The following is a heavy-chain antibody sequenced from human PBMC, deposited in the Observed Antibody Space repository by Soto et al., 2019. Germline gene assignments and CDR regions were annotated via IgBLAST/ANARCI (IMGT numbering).Heavy chain of an antibody. CDR1: GFTFSSYW. V-gene: IGHV3-74*01. CDR2: INSDGSST. D-gene: IGHD3-10*01. Sequence: GGSLRLSCAASGFTFSSYWMHWVRQAPGKGLVWVSRINSDGSSTSYADSVKGRFTISRDNAKNALYLQMNSLRAEDTAVYYCTTELSRDAGAFDFWGQGTVVTVSS. J-gene: IGHJ3*01. CDR3: TTELSRDAGAFDF.